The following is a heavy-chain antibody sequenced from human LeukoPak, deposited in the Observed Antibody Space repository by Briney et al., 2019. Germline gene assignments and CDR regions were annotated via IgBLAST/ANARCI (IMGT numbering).Heavy chain of an antibody. CDR2: IYYSGST. CDR3: ARREQGARDAFDI. CDR1: GGSISSSSYY. V-gene: IGHV4-39*01. D-gene: IGHD1-26*01. J-gene: IGHJ3*02. Sequence: PSETLSLTCTVSGGSISSSSYYWGWIRQPPGKGLEWIGSIYYSGSTYYNPSLKSRVTISVDTSKNQFSLKLSSVTAADTAVYYCARREQGARDAFDIWGQGTMVTVSS.